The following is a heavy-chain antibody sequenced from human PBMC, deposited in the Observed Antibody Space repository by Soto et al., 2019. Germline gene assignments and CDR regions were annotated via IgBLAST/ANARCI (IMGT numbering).Heavy chain of an antibody. CDR3: ARVRITFGGVIVSFDY. CDR2: INHSGST. J-gene: IGHJ4*02. D-gene: IGHD3-16*02. V-gene: IGHV4-34*01. Sequence: QVQLQQWGAGLLKPSETLSLTCAVYGGSFSGYYWSWIRQPPGKGLEWIGEINHSGSTNYNPSLKSRVTISVDTSKNQCSLKLSSVTAADTAVYYCARVRITFGGVIVSFDYWGQGTLVTVSS. CDR1: GGSFSGYY.